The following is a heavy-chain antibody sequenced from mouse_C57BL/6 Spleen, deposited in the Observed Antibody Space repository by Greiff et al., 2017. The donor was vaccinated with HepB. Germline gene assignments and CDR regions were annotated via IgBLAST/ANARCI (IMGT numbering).Heavy chain of an antibody. CDR1: GFTFSNYW. J-gene: IGHJ3*01. CDR2: IRLKSDNYAT. Sequence: EVQLVESGGGLVQPGGSMKLSCVASGFTFSNYWMNWVRQSPEKGLEWVAQIRLKSDNYATHYAESVKGRFTISRDDSKSSVYLQMNNLRAEDTGIYYCTGGYYGSSTLAYWGQGTLVTVSA. V-gene: IGHV6-3*01. D-gene: IGHD1-1*01. CDR3: TGGYYGSSTLAY.